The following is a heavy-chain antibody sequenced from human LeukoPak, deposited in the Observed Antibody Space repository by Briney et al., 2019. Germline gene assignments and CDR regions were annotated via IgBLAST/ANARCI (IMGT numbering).Heavy chain of an antibody. CDR1: GFTVSSNY. D-gene: IGHD3-9*01. Sequence: GGSLRLSCAASGFTVSSNYMSWVRQAPGKGLEWVSAISGSGGSTYYADSVKGRFTISRDNSKNTLYLQMNSLRAEDTAVYYCAKIQYYDILTGPFDYWGQGTLVTVSS. V-gene: IGHV3-23*01. CDR3: AKIQYYDILTGPFDY. J-gene: IGHJ4*02. CDR2: ISGSGGST.